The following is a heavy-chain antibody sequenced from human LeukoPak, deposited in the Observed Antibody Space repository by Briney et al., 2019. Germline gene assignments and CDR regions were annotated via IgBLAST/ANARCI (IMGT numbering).Heavy chain of an antibody. V-gene: IGHV4-59*08. CDR3: ARLSSGWGGRVDY. D-gene: IGHD6-19*01. Sequence: SETLSLTCTVSGGSISSYYWSWIRQPPGEGLEWIGYIYYSGSTNYNPSLKSRVTISVDTSKNQFSLKLSSVTAADTAVYYCARLSSGWGGRVDYWGQGTLVTVSS. CDR2: IYYSGST. J-gene: IGHJ4*02. CDR1: GGSISSYY.